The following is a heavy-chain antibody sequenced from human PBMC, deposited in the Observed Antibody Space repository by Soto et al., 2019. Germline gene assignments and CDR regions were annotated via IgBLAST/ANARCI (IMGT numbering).Heavy chain of an antibody. Sequence: EVQLVESGGGLVKPGGSLRLSCAASGFTFSSYSMNWVRQAPGKGLEWVSSISSSSSYIYYADSVKGRFTISRDNAKNSLYLQMNSLRAEDTAVYYCAREITGTTKGMDVWGQGTTVTVSS. D-gene: IGHD1-7*01. CDR1: GFTFSSYS. CDR2: ISSSSSYI. J-gene: IGHJ6*02. V-gene: IGHV3-21*01. CDR3: AREITGTTKGMDV.